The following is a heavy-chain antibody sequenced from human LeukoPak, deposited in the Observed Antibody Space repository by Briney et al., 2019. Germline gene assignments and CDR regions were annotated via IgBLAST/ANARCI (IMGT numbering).Heavy chain of an antibody. CDR1: GFTFSSYW. CDR2: IKQSGSEK. V-gene: IGHV3-7*01. CDR3: ARDSGWELPRSPFDY. D-gene: IGHD4-23*01. J-gene: IGHJ4*02. Sequence: GGSLRLSCAASGFTFSSYWMSWVRQAPGKGLEWVANIKQSGSEKYYVDSVKGRFTISRDNARNSLYLQMNRLRADDTAVYYCARDSGWELPRSPFDYWGQGNLVTVST.